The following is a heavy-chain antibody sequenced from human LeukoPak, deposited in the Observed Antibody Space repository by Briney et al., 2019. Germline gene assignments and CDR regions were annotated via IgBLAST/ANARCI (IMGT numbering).Heavy chain of an antibody. Sequence: PSETLSLTCTVSGVYISSYYWSWIRQPAGKGLEWIGRIYTSGSTNYNPSLKSRVTMSVVTSKNQFSLKLSSVTAADTAVYYCARRTTVVSGEDYWGQGTLVIVSS. CDR3: ARRTTVVSGEDY. V-gene: IGHV4-4*07. CDR1: GVYISSYY. D-gene: IGHD4-23*01. CDR2: IYTSGST. J-gene: IGHJ4*02.